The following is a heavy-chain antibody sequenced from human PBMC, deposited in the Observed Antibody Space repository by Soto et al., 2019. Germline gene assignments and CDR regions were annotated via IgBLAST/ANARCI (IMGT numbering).Heavy chain of an antibody. CDR1: GFTFNNYA. CDR2: ISGGGDTT. D-gene: IGHD3-10*01. V-gene: IGHV3-23*01. Sequence: EVQLLESGGGLVQPGGSLRLSCAASGFTFNNYAMTWVRQAPGKGLEWVSAISGGGDTTSYADSVKGRFTVSRDGSKNTLYPQMSSLGAEDTALYYCAKGRGGSGSLTPRVDFWGQGTLVTVSS. CDR3: AKGRGGSGSLTPRVDF. J-gene: IGHJ4*02.